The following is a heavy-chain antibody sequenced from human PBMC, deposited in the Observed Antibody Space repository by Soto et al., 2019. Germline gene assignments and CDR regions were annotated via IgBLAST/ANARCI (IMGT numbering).Heavy chain of an antibody. D-gene: IGHD2-8*01. J-gene: IGHJ3*02. CDR2: INAGNGNT. V-gene: IGHV1-3*01. CDR1: GYTFTSYA. CDR3: ARRYCTNGVCRTDAFDI. Sequence: QVQLVQSGAEVKKPGASVKVSCKASGYTFTSYAMHWVRQAPGQRLEWMGWINAGNGNTKYSQKFQGRVTITRDTSASTADMELSSLRSEDTAVYYCARRYCTNGVCRTDAFDIWGQGTMVTVSS.